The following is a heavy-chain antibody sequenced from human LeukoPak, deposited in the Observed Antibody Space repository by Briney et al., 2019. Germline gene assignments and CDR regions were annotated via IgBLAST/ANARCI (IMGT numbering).Heavy chain of an antibody. CDR1: GGTFSSSS. J-gene: IGHJ4*02. CDR3: ARGYHYYDSSGPFDY. Sequence: GASVTVSCKASGGTFSSSSISWVRQAPGQGLEWMGGIIPIFGTANYAQKFQGRVTITADESTSTAYMELSSLRSEDTAVYYCARGYHYYDSSGPFDYWGQGTLVTVSS. D-gene: IGHD3-22*01. CDR2: IIPIFGTA. V-gene: IGHV1-69*01.